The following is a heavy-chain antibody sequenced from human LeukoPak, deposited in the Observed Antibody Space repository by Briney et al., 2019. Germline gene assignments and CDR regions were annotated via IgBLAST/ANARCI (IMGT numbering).Heavy chain of an antibody. CDR3: ARDDSGWYDY. J-gene: IGHJ4*02. CDR2: LSRISSYI. V-gene: IGHV3-21*01. Sequence: GCLRVSCVASVFTFSSYSINWVRQAPGKGLERVSYLSRISSYIYYAASVKGRFTISRDNAKTSLYLQMNSLRAEDTAVYYCARDDSGWYDYWGQGTLVTVSS. CDR1: VFTFSSYS. D-gene: IGHD6-19*01.